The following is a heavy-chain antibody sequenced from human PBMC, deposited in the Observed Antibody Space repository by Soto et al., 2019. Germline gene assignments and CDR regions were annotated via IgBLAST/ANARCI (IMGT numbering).Heavy chain of an antibody. CDR2: INHSGST. CDR3: ATYGEARRQQQIYDMDV. D-gene: IGHD4-17*01. V-gene: IGHV4-34*01. Sequence: SETLSLTCAVYGGSFSGYYWSWIRQPPGKGLEWIGEINHSGSTNYNPSLKSRVTISVDTSKNQFSLKLSSVTAADTAVYYCATYGEARRQQQIYDMDVWGQGTTVTVSS. J-gene: IGHJ6*02. CDR1: GGSFSGYY.